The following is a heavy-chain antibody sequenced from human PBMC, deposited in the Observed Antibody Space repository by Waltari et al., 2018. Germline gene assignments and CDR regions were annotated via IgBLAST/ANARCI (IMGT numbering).Heavy chain of an antibody. CDR2: IYYSGTT. Sequence: QLQLQESGPGLVKPSKTLSLTCTVSGGSISSSSYYWGWIRQPPGKGLEWIGSIYYSGTTYYNPSFKSRVTISVDTSKNQFSLNLRSGTAADSAVYYCAREERDCRSTTCNMGRIDPWGQGTLVTVSP. V-gene: IGHV4-39*07. CDR3: AREERDCRSTTCNMGRIDP. J-gene: IGHJ5*02. CDR1: GGSISSSSYY. D-gene: IGHD2-2*01.